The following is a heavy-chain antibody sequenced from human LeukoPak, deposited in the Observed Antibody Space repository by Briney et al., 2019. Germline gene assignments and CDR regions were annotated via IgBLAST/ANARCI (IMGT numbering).Heavy chain of an antibody. CDR1: GGSFSGYY. D-gene: IGHD2-2*02. CDR2: INVSGST. V-gene: IGHV4-34*01. CDR3: ARGGGLIVVLPAAIPGFDR. Sequence: SETLSLTCAVCGGSFSGYYWSWNRQPPGKGLEWIGEINVSGSTNYNPSLKSRVTISVDASKNQFSLKLSSVTGADTAVYYCARGGGLIVVLPAAIPGFDRWG. J-gene: IGHJ5*02.